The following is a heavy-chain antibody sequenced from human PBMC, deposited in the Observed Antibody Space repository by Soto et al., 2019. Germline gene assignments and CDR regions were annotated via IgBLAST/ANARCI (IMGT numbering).Heavy chain of an antibody. Sequence: QVQLQESGPGRVKPSETMSLTCTASGGSVSSGSYSCSWIRQPPGQGVEWIGNIYYRGSTNYKPSLKSRVTISVDASKNQLSRKLRSVSAADTAVYYCARDIGYYGALDYWGQGTLVTVSS. D-gene: IGHD3-10*01. J-gene: IGHJ4*02. V-gene: IGHV4-61*01. CDR3: ARDIGYYGALDY. CDR2: IYYRGST. CDR1: GGSVSSGSYS.